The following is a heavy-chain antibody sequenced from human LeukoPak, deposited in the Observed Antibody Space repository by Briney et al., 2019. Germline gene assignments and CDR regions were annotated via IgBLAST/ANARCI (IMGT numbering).Heavy chain of an antibody. J-gene: IGHJ5*02. CDR1: GFTFMTHS. V-gene: IGHV3-21*01. D-gene: IGHD1-14*01. CDR2: ISGSSNDI. Sequence: PGGSLRLSCAASGFTFMTHSMNWVRQAPGKGLEWVSSISGSSNDIHYADSVKGRFTISRDNTKNSLYLQMNSLRAEDTAVYYCARGTLFDPWGQGTLVTVSS. CDR3: ARGTLFDP.